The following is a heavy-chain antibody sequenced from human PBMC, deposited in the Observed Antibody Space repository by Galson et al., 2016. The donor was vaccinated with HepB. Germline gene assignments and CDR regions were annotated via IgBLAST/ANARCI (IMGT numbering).Heavy chain of an antibody. Sequence: ETLSLTCAVSGGSVNSYNWWSWVRQTPGKGLEWIGEIYQSGTTNYNPSPKSRVTISLDKSRNEFSLKLTSVTAADTAVYYCAPLGYCTAGTCYRVQWGQGHLVTVSS. CDR3: APLGYCTAGTCYRVQ. J-gene: IGHJ4*02. CDR1: GGSVNSYNW. CDR2: IYQSGTT. D-gene: IGHD2-8*02. V-gene: IGHV4-4*02.